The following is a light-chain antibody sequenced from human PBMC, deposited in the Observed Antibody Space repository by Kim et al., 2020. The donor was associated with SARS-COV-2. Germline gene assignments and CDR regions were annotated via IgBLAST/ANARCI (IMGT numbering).Light chain of an antibody. J-gene: IGLJ1*01. CDR3: TSYIRSSTTYV. CDR2: DVS. Sequence: QSHTISCTGTSRDVGGYKYVSWYQQHPGKAPKLMIYDVSNRPSGVSNRFSGSKSGNTASLTISGLQAEDEADYYCTSYIRSSTTYVFGTGTKVTVL. V-gene: IGLV2-14*03. CDR1: SRDVGGYKY.